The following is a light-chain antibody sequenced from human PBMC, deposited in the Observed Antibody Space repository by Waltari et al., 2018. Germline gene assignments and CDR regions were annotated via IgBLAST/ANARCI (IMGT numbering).Light chain of an antibody. J-gene: IGKJ2*01. CDR1: ESVDYL. Sequence: EVLLTHSPGTLSLSPGDRATLSCRASESVDYLLAWYQQKPGQAPRLRIYDASTRATGIPDRFSGSGSGTDFTPTISRLEAGDFALYYCQQYRMTPVTFGRGTKVEIK. CDR2: DAS. CDR3: QQYRMTPVT. V-gene: IGKV3-20*01.